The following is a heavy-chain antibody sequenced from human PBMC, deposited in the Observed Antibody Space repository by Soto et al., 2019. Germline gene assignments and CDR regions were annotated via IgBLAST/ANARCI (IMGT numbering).Heavy chain of an antibody. J-gene: IGHJ4*02. Sequence: EVQLLESGGDLVHPGGSLTLSCVASGFTFNNYAMSWVRQAPGKGPEWVSAISYIDGHTFYAGSVRGRFTVSRDDSKNTPYLQMNSLRVEESAICYCAKSLIAFGVVAGQSPLFDVWGQGTLVTVSS. CDR3: AKSLIAFGVVAGQSPLFDV. CDR2: ISYIDGHT. V-gene: IGHV3-23*01. CDR1: GFTFNNYA. D-gene: IGHD3-16*01.